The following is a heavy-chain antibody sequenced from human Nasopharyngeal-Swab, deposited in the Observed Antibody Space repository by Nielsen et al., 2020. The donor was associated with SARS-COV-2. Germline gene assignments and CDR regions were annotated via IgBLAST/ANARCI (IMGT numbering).Heavy chain of an antibody. Sequence: ARQAPGKGLEWVSSISSSSSYIYYADSVKGRSTISRDNAKNSLYLQMNSLRAEDTAVYYCARGFYYGSGSQGFDYWGQGTLVTVSS. CDR2: ISSSSSYI. D-gene: IGHD3-10*01. J-gene: IGHJ4*02. V-gene: IGHV3-21*01. CDR3: ARGFYYGSGSQGFDY.